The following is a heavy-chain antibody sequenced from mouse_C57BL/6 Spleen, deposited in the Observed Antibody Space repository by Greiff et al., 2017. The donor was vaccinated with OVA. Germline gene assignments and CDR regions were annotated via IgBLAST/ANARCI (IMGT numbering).Heavy chain of an antibody. CDR1: GYTFTSYW. J-gene: IGHJ3*01. Sequence: VQPQQSGAELVKPGASVKLSCKASGYTFTSYWMHWVKQRPGQGLEWIGMIHPNSGSTNYNEKFKSKATLTVDKSSSTAYMQLSSLTSEDSAVYYCARDGDYDVLFAYWGQGTLVTVSA. CDR3: ARDGDYDVLFAY. D-gene: IGHD2-4*01. CDR2: IHPNSGST. V-gene: IGHV1-64*01.